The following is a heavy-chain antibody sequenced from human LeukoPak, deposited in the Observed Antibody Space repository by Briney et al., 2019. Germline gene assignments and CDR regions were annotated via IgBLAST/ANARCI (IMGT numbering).Heavy chain of an antibody. CDR3: ARDPGYCSTTNCYGSWFDA. V-gene: IGHV1-18*01. CDR2: INVYNGNT. J-gene: IGHJ5*02. Sequence: GASVKVSCKASGYTFSDYGISWVRQAPGQGLEWMGWINVYNGNTKYAQKVQGRVAMTTDTSTSTAYMELRSLTSDDTAVYYCARDPGYCSTTNCYGSWFDAWGQGTLATVSS. D-gene: IGHD2-2*01. CDR1: GYTFSDYG.